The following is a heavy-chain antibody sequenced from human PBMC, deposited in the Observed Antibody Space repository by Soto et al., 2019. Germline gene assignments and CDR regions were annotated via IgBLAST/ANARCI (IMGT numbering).Heavy chain of an antibody. V-gene: IGHV2-5*02. CDR1: GFSLTTSGRG. CDR3: APRLAMMDAFDV. Sequence: QITLKESGPTLVKPTQTLTLTCTFSGFSLTTSGRGVGWIRQPPGKAKEWLALFFWGDDKRYSPSLKTRLTISKDTSKTQVVPTMTNMGPEDTATYYCAPRLAMMDAFDVWGQGTVVTVSS. D-gene: IGHD3-16*01. CDR2: FFWGDDK. J-gene: IGHJ3*01.